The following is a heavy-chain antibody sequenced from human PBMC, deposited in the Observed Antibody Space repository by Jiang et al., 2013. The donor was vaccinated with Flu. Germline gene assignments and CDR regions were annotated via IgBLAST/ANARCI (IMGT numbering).Heavy chain of an antibody. CDR2: LLQWEH. V-gene: IGHV4-59*01. CDR1: GSSY. D-gene: IGHD1-26*01. J-gene: IGHJ3*02. Sequence: GSSYWSWIRQPPGRDWSGLVILLQWEHQRQPSLKSRVTMSLDTSKNQFSLKLSSVTAADTAVYYCARSPRRVDRTFDIWGQGTMVTVSS. CDR3: ARSPRRVDRTFDI.